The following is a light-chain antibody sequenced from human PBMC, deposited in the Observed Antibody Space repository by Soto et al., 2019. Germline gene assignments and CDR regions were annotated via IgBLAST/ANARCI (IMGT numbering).Light chain of an antibody. CDR2: KAS. CDR3: QQYPGSSRT. J-gene: IGKJ1*01. Sequence: DIPMTQSPSTLSASVGDRVTITCRASQSISVYLAWYQQKPGKAPKLLIYKASFLHSGVPSRFSGSGSGTEFTLTISSLQPDDFATYYCQQYPGSSRTFGQGTKVEV. CDR1: QSISVY. V-gene: IGKV1-5*03.